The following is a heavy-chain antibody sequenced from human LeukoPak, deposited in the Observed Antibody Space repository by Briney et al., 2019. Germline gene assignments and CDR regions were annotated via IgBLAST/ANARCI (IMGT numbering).Heavy chain of an antibody. CDR2: IYYSGST. CDR3: YDSSGYYYFDY. V-gene: IGHV4-39*07. Sequence: SETLSLTCTVSGGSISSSSYYWGWIRQPPGKGLEWIGSIYYSGSTYYNPSLKSRVTISVDASKNQFSLKLSSVTAADTAVYYCYDSSGYYYFDYWGQGTLVTVSS. J-gene: IGHJ4*02. D-gene: IGHD3-22*01. CDR1: GGSISSSSYY.